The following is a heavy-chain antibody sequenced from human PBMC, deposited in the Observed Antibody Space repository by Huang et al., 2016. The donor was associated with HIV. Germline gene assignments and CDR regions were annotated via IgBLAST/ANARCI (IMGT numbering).Heavy chain of an antibody. CDR1: GFNLGSYG. D-gene: IGHD5-18*01. V-gene: IGHV3-48*01. Sequence: EVHLVESGGGLVQPGGSLRVSCAASGFNLGSYGMNWVRQLPGKGLEWVSYISSTGSAKYYAASVKDRFTISRDNANNSLYLQMNGLRAEDAGVYFCAMGYGPFDFWGQGTLVTVSS. J-gene: IGHJ4*02. CDR2: ISSTGSAK. CDR3: AMGYGPFDF.